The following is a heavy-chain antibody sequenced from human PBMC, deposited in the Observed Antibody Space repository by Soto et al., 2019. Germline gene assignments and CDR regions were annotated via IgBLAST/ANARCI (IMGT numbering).Heavy chain of an antibody. Sequence: SETLSLTCTVSGDSIGSGNKYWSWIRRAPGKGLEWIGCIFSSGTTYYKPSLKSRLTMSLDTSQNQFSLKLNSVTAADTAVYFCARVPSPFDFYYAMDVWGKGTTVTVPQ. CDR2: IFSSGTT. CDR1: GDSIGSGNKY. D-gene: IGHD3-16*01. V-gene: IGHV4-30-4*02. J-gene: IGHJ6*04. CDR3: ARVPSPFDFYYAMDV.